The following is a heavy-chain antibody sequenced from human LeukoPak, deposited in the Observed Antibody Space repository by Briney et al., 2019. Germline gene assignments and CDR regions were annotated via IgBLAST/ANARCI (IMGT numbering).Heavy chain of an antibody. CDR3: AKGYDSSGYYNIDY. V-gene: IGHV3-30*18. D-gene: IGHD3-22*01. J-gene: IGHJ4*02. CDR2: ISYDGSNK. Sequence: GGSLRLSCAASGFSFSGYSMNWVRQAPGKGLEWVAVISYDGSNKYYADSVKGRFTISRDNSKNTLYLQMNSLRAEDTAVYYCAKGYDSSGYYNIDYWGQGTLVTVSS. CDR1: GFSFSGYS.